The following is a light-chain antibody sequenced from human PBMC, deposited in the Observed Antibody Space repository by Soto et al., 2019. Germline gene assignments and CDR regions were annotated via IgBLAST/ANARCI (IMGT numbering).Light chain of an antibody. CDR2: GAS. J-gene: IGKJ1*01. CDR1: QSLSNN. Sequence: RSPGSLSVSQGERATLSCRASQSLSNNLAWYQQKPGQAPRLLIYGASTRATGIPARFSGSGSGTAFTLTISSLQSEDFAVYYCQQYHNWTPGRTFGQGTKVDIK. CDR3: QQYHNWTPGRT. V-gene: IGKV3-15*01.